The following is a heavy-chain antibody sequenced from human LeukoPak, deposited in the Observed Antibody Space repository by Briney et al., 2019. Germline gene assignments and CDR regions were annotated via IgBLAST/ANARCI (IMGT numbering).Heavy chain of an antibody. Sequence: GSLRLSCAASGFTFSSYAMSWVRQAPGKGLEWVSAISGSGGSTYYADSVKGRFTISRDNSKNTLYLQMNSLRAEDTAVYYCARDSIVVVPAAISYYFDYWGQGTLVTVSS. CDR2: ISGSGGST. D-gene: IGHD2-2*01. CDR3: ARDSIVVVPAAISYYFDY. V-gene: IGHV3-23*01. J-gene: IGHJ4*02. CDR1: GFTFSSYA.